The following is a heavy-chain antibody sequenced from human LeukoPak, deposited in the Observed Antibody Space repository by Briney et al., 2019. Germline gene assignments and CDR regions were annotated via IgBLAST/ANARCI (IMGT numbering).Heavy chain of an antibody. V-gene: IGHV3-74*01. CDR3: ARYGSIAAAGTFDY. J-gene: IGHJ4*02. CDR2: INSDGSST. Sequence: GGSLRLSCAASGFTFSSYWMHWVRHTPEKGLVWVSRINSDGSSTSYADSVKGRFTISRDNAKNSLYLKMNSLRAEDTAVYYCARYGSIAAAGTFDYWGQGTLVTVSS. D-gene: IGHD6-13*01. CDR1: GFTFSSYW.